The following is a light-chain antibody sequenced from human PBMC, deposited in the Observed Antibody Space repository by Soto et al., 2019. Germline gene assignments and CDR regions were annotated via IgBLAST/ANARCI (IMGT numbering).Light chain of an antibody. V-gene: IGKV1-8*01. CDR1: QGISSY. Sequence: AIRMTQSPSSLSASTGDRVTITCRASQGISSYLAWYQQKPGKAPKLLIYAASTLQSGVPSRFSGSGSGTEFTLTISSLQPDDIATYYCQQYDTYWTFGQGTKVDIK. CDR2: AAS. J-gene: IGKJ1*01. CDR3: QQYDTYWT.